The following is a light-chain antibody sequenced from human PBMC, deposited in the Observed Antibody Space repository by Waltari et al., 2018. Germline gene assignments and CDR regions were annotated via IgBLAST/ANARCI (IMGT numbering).Light chain of an antibody. CDR1: RLRTHY. Sequence: SSELTQGPDVSVALGQTVKITCQGDRLRTHYASRYQVKQGQAPVLVLFGKEKRPSGIPDRISGYSSGTTSSLTITGAQAEDEADYYCHSRKGSDNQVVFGGGTKLTVL. V-gene: IGLV3-19*01. J-gene: IGLJ3*02. CDR3: HSRKGSDNQVV. CDR2: GKE.